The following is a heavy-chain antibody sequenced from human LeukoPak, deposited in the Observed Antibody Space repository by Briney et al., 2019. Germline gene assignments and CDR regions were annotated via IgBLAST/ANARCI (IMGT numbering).Heavy chain of an antibody. V-gene: IGHV4-4*07. Sequence: PSETLSLTCAVSGGSISTYYWSWIRQPAGKGLEWIGRISSSGSTNYNPSLKSRVTMSVDTSKNRLSLKLSSVTAADTAVYYCAREDTGPLLRYWGQGTLVTVSS. J-gene: IGHJ4*02. D-gene: IGHD4-17*01. CDR2: ISSSGST. CDR1: GGSISTYY. CDR3: AREDTGPLLRY.